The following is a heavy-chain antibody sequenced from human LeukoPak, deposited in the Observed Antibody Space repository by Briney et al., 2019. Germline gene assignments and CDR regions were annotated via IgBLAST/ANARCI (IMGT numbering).Heavy chain of an antibody. J-gene: IGHJ4*02. CDR3: ARLTGTPGFDY. CDR2: IKQDGSDK. Sequence: GGSLRLSCAASGFPFSAYWMSWVRQAPGKGLEWVANIKQDGSDKYYVDSVKGRFTISRDNAKNSLYLQLNSLRADDTAVYYCARLTGTPGFDYWGQGTLVTVSS. CDR1: GFPFSAYW. V-gene: IGHV3-7*01. D-gene: IGHD1-1*01.